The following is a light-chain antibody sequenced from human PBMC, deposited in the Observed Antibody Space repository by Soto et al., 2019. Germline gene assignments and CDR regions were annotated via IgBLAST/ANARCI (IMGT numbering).Light chain of an antibody. CDR2: DDT. Sequence: SYVLTQPPSVSVAPGQTARITCGGNNIGGKSVHWYQQKPGQAPVLVVYDDTDRPSGIPERFSGSNSGNTATLTISWVEAGDEADYYCQVWDSSSDHYVFGTGTKLTVL. J-gene: IGLJ1*01. CDR3: QVWDSSSDHYV. CDR1: NIGGKS. V-gene: IGLV3-21*02.